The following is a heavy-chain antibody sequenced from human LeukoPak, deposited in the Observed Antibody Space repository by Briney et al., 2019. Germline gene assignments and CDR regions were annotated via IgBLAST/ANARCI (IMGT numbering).Heavy chain of an antibody. D-gene: IGHD3-9*01. CDR3: ARDPGYSYGGLVTYFDY. CDR1: GGSISSSSYY. CDR2: IYYSGST. Sequence: SETLSLTCTVSGGSISSSSYYWGWIRQPPGKGLEWIGSIYYSGSTYYNPSLKSRVTISVDTSKNQFSLKLSSVTAADTALYYCARDPGYSYGGLVTYFDYWGQGILVTVSS. V-gene: IGHV4-39*07. J-gene: IGHJ4*02.